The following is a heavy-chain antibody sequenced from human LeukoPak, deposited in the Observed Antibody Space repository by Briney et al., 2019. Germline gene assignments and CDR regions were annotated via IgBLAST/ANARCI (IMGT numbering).Heavy chain of an antibody. CDR1: GFTFNTYS. CDR3: ARREAFDI. CDR2: ISVDSNYL. V-gene: IGHV3-21*01. J-gene: IGHJ3*02. Sequence: GGSLRLSCAASGFTFNTYSMNWVRQAPGKGLEWVSSISVDSNYLYYVDSLRRRFTVSRDNTENSLYLQMNSLRAEDTAVYYCARREAFDIWGQGTMVTVSS.